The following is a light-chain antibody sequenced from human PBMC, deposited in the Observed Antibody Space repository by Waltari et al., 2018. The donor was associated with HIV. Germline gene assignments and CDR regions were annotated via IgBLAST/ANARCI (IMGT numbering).Light chain of an antibody. J-gene: IGLJ1*01. CDR3: VGWDASLSAYV. V-gene: IGLV1-47*01. Sequence: QSVLTPPLSASGTPGQRVPISCSGSGPHTGNANVYWYQQLPGTTPKHLIYKNIQRPSGVPDRFAGSKSGTSAYLAISGLRSEDEADYYCVGWDASLSAYVFGAGTKVTVL. CDR1: GPHTGNAN. CDR2: KNI.